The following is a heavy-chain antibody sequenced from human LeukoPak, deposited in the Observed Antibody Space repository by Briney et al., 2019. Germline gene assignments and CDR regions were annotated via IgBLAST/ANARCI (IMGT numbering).Heavy chain of an antibody. J-gene: IGHJ6*03. V-gene: IGHV1-18*01. CDR3: ARVWDLGEAYYYYMDV. CDR2: ISTYNGNT. Sequence: AASVKVSCKASGYTFTNYATHWVRQAPGQRLEWMGWISTYNGNTNYAQKLQGRVTLTTDTSTTTAYMELRSLRSDDTAVYYCARVWDLGEAYYYYMDVWGKGTTVTISS. D-gene: IGHD3-10*01. CDR1: GYTFTNYA.